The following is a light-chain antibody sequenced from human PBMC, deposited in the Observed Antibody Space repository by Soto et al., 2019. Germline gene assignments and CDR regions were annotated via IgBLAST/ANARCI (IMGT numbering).Light chain of an antibody. J-gene: IGKJ2*01. CDR2: AES. Sequence: DIQMTQSPYSLSASVGDRVTITCRASQSISSYLNWYQQQPGKAPNLLIYAESSLQSVVQSRVSGSGSGTEFTLNISSLQPEDFATYYCQQSYSTPYTFCQGNKREIK. CDR1: QSISSY. V-gene: IGKV1-39*01. CDR3: QQSYSTPYT.